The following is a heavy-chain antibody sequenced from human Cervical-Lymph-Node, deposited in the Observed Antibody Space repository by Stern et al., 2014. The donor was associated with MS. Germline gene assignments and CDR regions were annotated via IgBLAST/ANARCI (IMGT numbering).Heavy chain of an antibody. CDR1: GFTVSRDY. J-gene: IGHJ4*02. V-gene: IGHV3-53*01. Sequence: EVQLVQSGGGVIQPGGSLRLSCTASGFTVSRDYMTCVRQAPGKGLEWVSLITNGGSTFYTDSVKGRFTISRDDSKNTVYLHMTSLRAEDTAMYYCARDTSSPERSDWWGQGTLVTVSS. CDR3: ARDTSSPERSDW. CDR2: ITNGGST. D-gene: IGHD1-1*01.